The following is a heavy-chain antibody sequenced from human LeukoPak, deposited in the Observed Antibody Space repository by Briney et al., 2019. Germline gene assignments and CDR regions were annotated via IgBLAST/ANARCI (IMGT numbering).Heavy chain of an antibody. V-gene: IGHV4-39*01. J-gene: IGHJ4*02. CDR1: GGSISSSSYY. D-gene: IGHD6-13*01. CDR2: IYYSGST. Sequence: PSETLSLTCTVSGGSISSSSYYWGWIRQPPGKGLEWIGSIYYSGSTYYNPSLKSRVTISVDTSKNQFSLKLSSVTAADTAVYYCARLLYSSFDYWGQGTLVTVSP. CDR3: ARLLYSSFDY.